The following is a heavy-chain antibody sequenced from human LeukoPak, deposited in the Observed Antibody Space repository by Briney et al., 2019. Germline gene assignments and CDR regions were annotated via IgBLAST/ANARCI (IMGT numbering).Heavy chain of an antibody. CDR2: IYHSGST. Sequence: SETLSLTCTVSGYSISSGYYWGWIRQPPGKGLEWIGSIYHSGSTYYNPSLKSRVTISVDTSKNQFSLKLSSVTAADTAVYYCARAEVAYSYYDSGYAFDIWGQGTMVTVSS. V-gene: IGHV4-38-2*02. D-gene: IGHD3-22*01. CDR1: GYSISSGYY. J-gene: IGHJ3*02. CDR3: ARAEVAYSYYDSGYAFDI.